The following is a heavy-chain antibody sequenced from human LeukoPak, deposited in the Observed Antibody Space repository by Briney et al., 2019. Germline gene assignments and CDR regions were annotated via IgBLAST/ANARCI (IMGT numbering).Heavy chain of an antibody. J-gene: IGHJ4*02. Sequence: SETLSLTCAVYGGSFSGYYWSWIRQPPGKGLEWIGEINHSGSTNYNPPLKSRVTISVDTSKNRFSLKLSSVTAADTAVYYCARGDYSNYEIVAGFDYWGQGTLVTVSS. D-gene: IGHD4-11*01. V-gene: IGHV4-34*01. CDR1: GGSFSGYY. CDR3: ARGDYSNYEIVAGFDY. CDR2: INHSGST.